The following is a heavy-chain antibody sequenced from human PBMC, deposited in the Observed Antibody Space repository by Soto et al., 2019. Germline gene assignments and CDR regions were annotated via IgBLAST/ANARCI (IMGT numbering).Heavy chain of an antibody. CDR2: IYPDDSDT. CDR3: ARPRSSSRNYYGMDV. J-gene: IGHJ6*02. D-gene: IGHD6-13*01. CDR1: GFNFPTFW. V-gene: IGHV5-51*01. Sequence: PGESLKISCKHSGFNFPTFWIAWVRQMPGKGLEWMGTIYPDDSDTRYSPSFQGQVTIPADKSISTAYLQWSSLKASDTAMYYCARPRSSSRNYYGMDVWGQGTTVTV.